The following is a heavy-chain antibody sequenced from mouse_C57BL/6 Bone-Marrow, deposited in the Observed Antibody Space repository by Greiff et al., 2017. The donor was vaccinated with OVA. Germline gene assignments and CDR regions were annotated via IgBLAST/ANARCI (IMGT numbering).Heavy chain of an antibody. CDR3: VTGDSYAMDY. CDR1: GFSFNTYA. D-gene: IGHD3-3*01. Sequence: EVMLVESGGGLVQPKGSLKLSCAASGFSFNTYAMNWVRQAPGKGLEWVARIRSKSNNYATYYADSVKDRFTISRDDSESMLYLQMNNLKTEDTAMYYCVTGDSYAMDYWCQGTSVTVSS. CDR2: IRSKSNNYAT. V-gene: IGHV10-1*01. J-gene: IGHJ4*01.